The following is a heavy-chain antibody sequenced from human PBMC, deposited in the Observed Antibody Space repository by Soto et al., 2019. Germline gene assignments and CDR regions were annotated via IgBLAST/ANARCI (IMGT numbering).Heavy chain of an antibody. CDR1: GGSFSGYY. J-gene: IGHJ5*02. CDR3: ARGPRPGGWFDP. V-gene: IGHV4-34*01. D-gene: IGHD3-10*01. CDR2: INHSGST. Sequence: QVQLQQWGAGLLKPSETLSLTCAVYGGSFSGYYWSWIRQPPGKGLEWIGEINHSGSTNYNPSLKSRVNISVDTSKNQFSLKLSSVTAADTAVYYCARGPRPGGWFDPWGQGTLVTVSS.